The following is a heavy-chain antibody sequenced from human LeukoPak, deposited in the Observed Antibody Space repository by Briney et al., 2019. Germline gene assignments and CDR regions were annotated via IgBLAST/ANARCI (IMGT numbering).Heavy chain of an antibody. CDR1: GFTFSSYA. V-gene: IGHV3-23*01. D-gene: IGHD3-3*01. CDR2: ISGSGGST. Sequence: GGSLRLSCAASGFTFSSYAMSWVRQAPGKGLEWVSAISGSGGSTYYADSVKGRFTISRDNSKNTLYLQMNSLRAEDTAVYYCAKEGYGFWSGPTGFDPWGQGTLVTVSS. J-gene: IGHJ5*02. CDR3: AKEGYGFWSGPTGFDP.